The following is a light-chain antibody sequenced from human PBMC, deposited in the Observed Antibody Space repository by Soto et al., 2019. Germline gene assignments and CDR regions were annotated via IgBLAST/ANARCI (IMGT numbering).Light chain of an antibody. V-gene: IGLV1-51*02. J-gene: IGLJ1*01. CDR1: NSNIGNNY. CDR2: ENA. Sequence: QSVLTQPPSVSAAPGQKVTISCSGSNSNIGNNYVYWYQQFPGAAPKLLMYENAKRASGIPDRFSGSKSGTAATLAITGIQTGDEADYYCGTWDSGLSGFVFGTGTKLTV. CDR3: GTWDSGLSGFV.